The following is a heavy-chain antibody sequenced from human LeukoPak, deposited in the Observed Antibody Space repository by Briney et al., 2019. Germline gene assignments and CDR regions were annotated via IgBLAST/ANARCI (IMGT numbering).Heavy chain of an antibody. CDR1: GGSISSGGDY. Sequence: SETLSLTCTVSGGSISSGGDYWNWIPQHPGKGLEWIGYIYKSGSTYYNPSLKSRSNISLDTSKNQISLKLSSVIAADTAVYYCARGYCTNGVCSSDYFDYWGQGTLVTVSS. CDR2: IYKSGST. J-gene: IGHJ4*02. CDR3: ARGYCTNGVCSSDYFDY. V-gene: IGHV4-31*03. D-gene: IGHD2-8*01.